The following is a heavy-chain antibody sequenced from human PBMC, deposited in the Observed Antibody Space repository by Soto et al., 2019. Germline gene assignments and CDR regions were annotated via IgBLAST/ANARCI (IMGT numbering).Heavy chain of an antibody. D-gene: IGHD3-22*01. V-gene: IGHV5-10-1*01. CDR2: IDPTDSYT. Sequence: GESLKISCQGSGYSFTSFWISWVRQRPGKGLEWMGRIDPTDSYTNYNPAFQGRFTISRDNAKNLLFLQMNSLRAEDTAVYHCARKRYYYDSSAAGWFDLWGQGTLVTVSS. J-gene: IGHJ5*02. CDR3: ARKRYYYDSSAAGWFDL. CDR1: GYSFTSFW.